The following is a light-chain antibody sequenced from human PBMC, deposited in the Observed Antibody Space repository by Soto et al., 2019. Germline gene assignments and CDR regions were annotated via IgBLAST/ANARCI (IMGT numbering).Light chain of an antibody. Sequence: QSVLTQPPSASGSPGQSVTISCTGTSSDVGTYDYVSWYQQLSRDPKLMVFEVSNRPSGVSYRFSGSKSGNTASLTISGLQAEDEADYFCSSYSISTAYLFGTGTKVTVL. CDR3: SSYSISTAYL. J-gene: IGLJ1*01. CDR2: EVS. V-gene: IGLV2-18*02. CDR1: SSDVGTYDY.